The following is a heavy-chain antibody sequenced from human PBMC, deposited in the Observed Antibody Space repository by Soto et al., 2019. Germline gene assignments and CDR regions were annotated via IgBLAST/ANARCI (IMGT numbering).Heavy chain of an antibody. D-gene: IGHD2-15*01. CDR1: GYNFFDYG. V-gene: IGHV1-18*01. J-gene: IGHJ1*01. Sequence: QIQLVQSGAEVKKPGASVKVSCKASGYNFFDYGVSWVRQAPGQGLEWMGWVSPKSGNTDYARKAQGRVTMTTDISTSPAYRKLRGLISAHPGVFYCGGGRPVPSTAPLLVWGQGTLVSFSS. CDR3: GGGRPVPSTAPLLV. CDR2: VSPKSGNT.